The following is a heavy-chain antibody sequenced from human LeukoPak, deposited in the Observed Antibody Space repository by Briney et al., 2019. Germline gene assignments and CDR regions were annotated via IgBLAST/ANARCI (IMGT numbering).Heavy chain of an antibody. CDR3: ARRRDSGSLQHFDY. J-gene: IGHJ4*02. Sequence: GGSLRLSCAASGFTFRNYWMNWVRQAPGKGLEWVSYISSSGTTIYYADSVKGRFTISRDNAKNSLYLQMNSLRAEDTAVYYCARRRDSGSLQHFDYWGQGTLVTVSS. D-gene: IGHD1-26*01. CDR2: ISSSGTTI. V-gene: IGHV3-48*04. CDR1: GFTFRNYW.